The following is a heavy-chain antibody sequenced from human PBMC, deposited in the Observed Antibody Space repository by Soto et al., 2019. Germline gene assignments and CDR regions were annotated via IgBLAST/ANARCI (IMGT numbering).Heavy chain of an antibody. D-gene: IGHD1-1*01. CDR3: AIHGSNWTHNWFDP. CDR2: IYYSGST. CDR1: GGSISSSSYY. V-gene: IGHV4-39*01. Sequence: SETLSLTCTVSGGSISSSSYYWGWIRQPPGKGLEWIGSIYYSGSTYYNPSLKSRVTISVYTSKNKFSLKLSPVTAADTAVYYCAIHGSNWTHNWFDPWGQGTLVTVSS. J-gene: IGHJ5*02.